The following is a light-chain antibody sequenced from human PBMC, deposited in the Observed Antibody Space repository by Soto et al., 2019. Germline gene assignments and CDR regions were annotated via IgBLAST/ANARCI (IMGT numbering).Light chain of an antibody. J-gene: IGKJ1*01. Sequence: DIQMTQSPSTLSASVGDRVTITCRASQSICSWLAWYQQKPGKAPKILIYDASSLESGVPSSFSGSGSGTEFTLTISSLQPDDVATYYCQQYNSYPLTFGQGTKVEIK. CDR3: QQYNSYPLT. CDR2: DAS. V-gene: IGKV1-5*01. CDR1: QSICSW.